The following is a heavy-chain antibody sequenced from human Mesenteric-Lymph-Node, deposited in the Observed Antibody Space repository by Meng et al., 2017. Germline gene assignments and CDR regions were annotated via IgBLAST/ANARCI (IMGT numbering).Heavy chain of an antibody. CDR1: GYTFTSYG. CDR2: ISAYNGNT. J-gene: IGHJ5*02. CDR3: AREGYGDARGLFDP. Sequence: QVQLVQPGSELKKPGALVKGSVKASGYTFTSYGISLVRHAPGQGLEWMGWISAYNGNTKYAQKVQGRVTMSTDTSTNTAYMELRSLRSDDTAVYYCAREGYGDARGLFDPWGQGTLVTVSS. V-gene: IGHV1-18*01. D-gene: IGHD2-21*02.